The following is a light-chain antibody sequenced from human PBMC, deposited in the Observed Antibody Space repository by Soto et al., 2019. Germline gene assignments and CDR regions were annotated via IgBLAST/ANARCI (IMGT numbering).Light chain of an antibody. V-gene: IGKV1-39*01. CDR2: GAS. CDR1: QSMGRY. Sequence: DLQMTQSPSSLSASVGDRVTITYRASQSMGRYVNWYQQKPGKAPDLLIFGASNLRSGVPSRFSASASGTDSILTIRSLQPEDFATYYCQQSYSLLTFGGGTKGEIQ. J-gene: IGKJ4*01. CDR3: QQSYSLLT.